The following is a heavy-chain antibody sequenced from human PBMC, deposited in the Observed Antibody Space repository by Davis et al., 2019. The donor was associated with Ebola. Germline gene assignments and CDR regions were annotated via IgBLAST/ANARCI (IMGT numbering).Heavy chain of an antibody. CDR1: GYTFISYG. D-gene: IGHD2-21*01. J-gene: IGHJ4*02. Sequence: ASVKVSCKASGYTFISYGISWVRQAPGQGLEWMGWISAYNGNTNYAQKLQGRVTMTRDTSTRTVYMELSSLRSEDTAVYYCARGRGHYEYSGGDYWGQGTLVIVSS. CDR2: ISAYNGNT. CDR3: ARGRGHYEYSGGDY. V-gene: IGHV1-18*04.